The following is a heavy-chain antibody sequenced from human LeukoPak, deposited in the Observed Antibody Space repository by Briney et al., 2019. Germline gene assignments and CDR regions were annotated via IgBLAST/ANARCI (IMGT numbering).Heavy chain of an antibody. CDR1: GFTFSSYA. D-gene: IGHD5-12*01. J-gene: IGHJ4*02. CDR3: AKGGIVATINRPGYGDYFDY. Sequence: SGGSLRLSCAASGFTFSSYAMSWVRQAPGKELEWVSAISGSGGSTYYADSVKGRFTISRDNSKNTLYLQMNSLRAEDTAVYYCAKGGIVATINRPGYGDYFDYWGQGTLVTVSS. V-gene: IGHV3-23*01. CDR2: ISGSGGST.